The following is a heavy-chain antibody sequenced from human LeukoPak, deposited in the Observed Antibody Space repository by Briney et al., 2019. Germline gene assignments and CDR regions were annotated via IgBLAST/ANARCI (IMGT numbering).Heavy chain of an antibody. CDR1: GFTFSSYA. D-gene: IGHD1-26*01. CDR3: AKILPGSQSGY. CDR2: ISGSGGST. J-gene: IGHJ4*02. V-gene: IGHV3-23*01. Sequence: QSGGSLRLSCAASGFTFSSYAMNCVRHAPGKWLEWVSAISGSGGSTYYADSVKGRFTISRDNSKNTLYLQMNSLRAEDTAFYYCAKILPGSQSGYWGQGTLVTVSS.